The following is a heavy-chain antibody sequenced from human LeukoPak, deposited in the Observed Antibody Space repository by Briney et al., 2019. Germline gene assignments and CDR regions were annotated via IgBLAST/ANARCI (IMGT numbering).Heavy chain of an antibody. CDR1: GFTFRSYA. J-gene: IGHJ4*02. V-gene: IGHV3-30-3*01. CDR3: ARDQGIAASPFDY. D-gene: IGHD6-13*01. Sequence: GRTLRLSCAASGFTFRSYAMHGVPEAPGKGLEWVAVISYDGSNKYYADSVKGRFPISRDHPKNRLYLKKQPRRAGDRPVFTCARDQGIAASPFDYSGEGALGTVSS. CDR2: ISYDGSNK.